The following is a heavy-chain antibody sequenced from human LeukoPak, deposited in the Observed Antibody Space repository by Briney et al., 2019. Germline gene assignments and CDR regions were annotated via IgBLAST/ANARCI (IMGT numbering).Heavy chain of an antibody. CDR1: GYTFNTYN. D-gene: IGHD2-15*01. CDR2: MNPNSGYT. Sequence: ASVKVSCKASGYTFNTYNINWVRQATGQGLEWMGWMNPNSGYTAYAQKFQGRVTMSRNTSISTAYMELSSLRSEDTAVYYCARGCGGGICPPHYWGQGTLVTVSS. J-gene: IGHJ4*02. CDR3: ARGCGGGICPPHY. V-gene: IGHV1-8*01.